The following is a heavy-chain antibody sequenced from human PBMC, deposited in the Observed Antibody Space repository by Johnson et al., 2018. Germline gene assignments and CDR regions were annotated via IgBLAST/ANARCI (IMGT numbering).Heavy chain of an antibody. CDR3: ARQKVPGRFDAFDI. Sequence: VQLVQSGAEVKKPGESLKISCKTSGYSFTTYWIAWVRQMPGKGLEWLGIIYPGDSDTRYSPSFNGQVTISADKPITTAYLRWSSLKASDTAMYYRARQKVPGRFDAFDIWGQGTMVTVSS. V-gene: IGHV5-51*01. J-gene: IGHJ3*02. CDR2: IYPGDSDT. CDR1: GYSFTTYW.